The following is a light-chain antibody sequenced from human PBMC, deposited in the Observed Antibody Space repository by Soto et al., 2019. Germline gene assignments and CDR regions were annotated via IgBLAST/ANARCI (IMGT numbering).Light chain of an antibody. V-gene: IGKV3-20*01. CDR1: QSVSNNY. CDR2: GAS. Sequence: EIVLTQSPGTLSLSPGERATLSCRASQSVSNNYLAWYQQKPGQAPRLLIYGASTRAPGIPDRFSGGESGTGFTLTISRLEPEDFAVYYCQQYVSSPRTFGQGTKGDIK. J-gene: IGKJ1*01. CDR3: QQYVSSPRT.